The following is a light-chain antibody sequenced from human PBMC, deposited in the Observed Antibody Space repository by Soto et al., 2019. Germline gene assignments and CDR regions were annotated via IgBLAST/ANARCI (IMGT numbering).Light chain of an antibody. CDR3: SSYTFSGTV. CDR1: SSDVGGVNS. Sequence: QSALTQTASVSGSPGQSITISCTGASSDVGGVNSVSWYQQHPGKAPKLMISDVSDRPSGVSDRFSGSKSGNTASLTISGLQAEDEADYYCSSYTFSGTVFGGGTKVTVL. CDR2: DVS. J-gene: IGLJ2*01. V-gene: IGLV2-14*03.